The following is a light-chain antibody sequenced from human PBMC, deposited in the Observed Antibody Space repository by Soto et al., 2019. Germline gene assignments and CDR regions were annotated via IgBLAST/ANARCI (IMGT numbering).Light chain of an antibody. J-gene: IGLJ1*01. V-gene: IGLV2-14*01. CDR1: SSDAGGYDY. Sequence: QSALTQPASVSGSPGQSITISCTGTSSDAGGYDYVSWYQQHPGKAPKLMIYEVSNRPSGVSNRFSGSKSGNTASLTISGLQAEDEADYYCSSYTSSSTPFVFVTGATVTVL. CDR2: EVS. CDR3: SSYTSSSTPFV.